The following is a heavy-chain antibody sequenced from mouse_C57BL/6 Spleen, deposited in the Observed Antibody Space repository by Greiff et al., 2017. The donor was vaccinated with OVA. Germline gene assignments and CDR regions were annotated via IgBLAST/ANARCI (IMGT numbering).Heavy chain of an antibody. CDR3: ARDRDDYGYFDY. J-gene: IGHJ2*01. D-gene: IGHD2-4*01. Sequence: EVKVVESEGGLVQPGSSMKLSCTASGFTFSDYYMAWVRQVPEKGLEWVANINYDGSSTYYLDSLKSRFIISRDNAKNILYLQMSSLKSEDTATYYCARDRDDYGYFDYWGQGTTLTVSS. CDR2: INYDGSST. V-gene: IGHV5-16*01. CDR1: GFTFSDYY.